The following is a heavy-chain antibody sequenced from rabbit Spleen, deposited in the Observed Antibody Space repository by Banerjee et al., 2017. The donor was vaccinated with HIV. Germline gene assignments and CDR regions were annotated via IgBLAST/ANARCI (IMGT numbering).Heavy chain of an antibody. Sequence: QSLEESGVDLVKPGASLTLTCTASGFDLSSYYYMCWVRQAPGKGLEWIACIYISGGSTYYASWAKGRFTISETSSTTVPLQMTSLTAADTATYFCARDVDTIYFRFSLWGPGTLVTVS. CDR1: GFDLSSYYY. CDR3: ARDVDTIYFRFSL. D-gene: IGHD1-1*01. J-gene: IGHJ4*01. CDR2: IYISGGST. V-gene: IGHV1S40*01.